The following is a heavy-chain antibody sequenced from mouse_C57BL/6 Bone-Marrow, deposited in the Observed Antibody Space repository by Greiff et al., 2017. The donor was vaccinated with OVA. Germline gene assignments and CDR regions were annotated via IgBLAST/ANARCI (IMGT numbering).Heavy chain of an antibody. V-gene: IGHV3-6*01. CDR2: ISYAGSN. J-gene: IGHJ2*01. CDR3: AKGKDYYGSLDY. Sequence: EVQLVESGPGLVKPSQSLSLTCSVTGYSITSGYYWNWIRQFPGNQLEWMGYISYAGSNNYNPSLKNRISITRDTSKNQFFLKLNSVTTEDTATYYCAKGKDYYGSLDYWGQGTTLTVSS. CDR1: GYSITSGYY. D-gene: IGHD1-1*01.